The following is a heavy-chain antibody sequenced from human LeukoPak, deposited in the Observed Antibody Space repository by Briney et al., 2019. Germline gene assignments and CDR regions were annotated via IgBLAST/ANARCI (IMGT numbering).Heavy chain of an antibody. CDR3: ARTTEAHSWRTRYYDYYMDV. CDR1: GFTFRRYG. J-gene: IGHJ6*03. D-gene: IGHD1-1*01. CDR2: INPSGGST. Sequence: GGTLRLSCAASGFTFRRYGMTWVRQAPGKGLEWVSAINPSGGSTYYGDSVKGRFIISRDNSKNTLYLQMNSLRVEDTAVYYCARTTEAHSWRTRYYDYYMDVWGKGTTVAVSS. V-gene: IGHV3-23*01.